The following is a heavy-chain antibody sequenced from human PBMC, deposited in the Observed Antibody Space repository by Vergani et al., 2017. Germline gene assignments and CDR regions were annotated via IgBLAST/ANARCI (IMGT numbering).Heavy chain of an antibody. Sequence: QVQLVQSGAEVKKPGSSVKVSCKASGGTFSSYAISWVRQAPGQGLEWMGGIIPIFGTANYAQTFQGIVTITADESTSTAYMELSCLRAKDTAVYYCARDISDQLSYDGSDYYYGMDVWGQGTTVTVSS. V-gene: IGHV1-69*12. CDR3: ARDISDQLSYDGSDYYYGMDV. J-gene: IGHJ6*02. CDR2: IIPIFGTA. CDR1: GGTFSSYA. D-gene: IGHD2-2*01.